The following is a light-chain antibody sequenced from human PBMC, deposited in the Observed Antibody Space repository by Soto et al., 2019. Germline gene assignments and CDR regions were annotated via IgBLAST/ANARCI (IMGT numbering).Light chain of an antibody. J-gene: IGLJ1*01. CDR1: NIGTKS. Sequence: SYDLTQPPSVSVAPGQTARISFGGDNIGTKSVHWYQQKPGQASVLVIYDDHDRPSGIPERFSGSNSGNTATLTITRVEAGDEADYYCQVWDSSSDHYVFAAGTKVTVL. CDR3: QVWDSSSDHYV. V-gene: IGLV3-21*02. CDR2: DDH.